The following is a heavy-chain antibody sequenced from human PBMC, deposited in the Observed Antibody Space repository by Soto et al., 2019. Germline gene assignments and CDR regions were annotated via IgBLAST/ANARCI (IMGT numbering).Heavy chain of an antibody. CDR2: IDPSDSQT. J-gene: IGHJ4*02. D-gene: IGHD3-22*01. CDR3: ARQIYDSDTGPNFQYYFDS. V-gene: IGHV5-10-1*01. Sequence: GASLKISCNGSGYSFAGYWITWVRQKPWKGLEWMGRIDPSDSQTYYSPSFRGHVTISATKSITTVFLQWSSLRASDTAMYYCARQIYDSDTGPNFQYYFDSWGQGTPVTVSS. CDR1: GYSFAGYW.